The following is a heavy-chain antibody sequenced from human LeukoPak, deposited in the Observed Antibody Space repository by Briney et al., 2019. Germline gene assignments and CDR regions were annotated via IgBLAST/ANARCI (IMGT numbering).Heavy chain of an antibody. J-gene: IGHJ4*02. V-gene: IGHV1-24*01. D-gene: IGHD2-15*01. CDR2: FDPEDGET. CDR3: AREYCSGGSCAFDY. CDR1: GYTLTELS. Sequence: ASVKVSCKVSGYTLTELSMHWVRQAPGKGLEWMGGFDPEDGETIYAQKFQGRVTITADKSTSTAYMELSSLRSEDTAVYYCAREYCSGGSCAFDYWGQGTLVTVSS.